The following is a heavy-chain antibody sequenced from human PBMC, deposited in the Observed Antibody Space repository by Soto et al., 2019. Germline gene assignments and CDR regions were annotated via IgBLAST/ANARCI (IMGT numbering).Heavy chain of an antibody. J-gene: IGHJ6*02. V-gene: IGHV2-5*02. Sequence: QITLKESGPTLVKPTQTLTLTCTVSGFSLSTSGVGVGWIRQPPGKALEWLALIYWDDDTRYSPSLETRLTITKDTSKTQVVLTMTNMDPMDTATYFCAHSSSSWLIYYYAMDVWGQGTTVTVSS. CDR1: GFSLSTSGVG. CDR3: AHSSSSWLIYYYAMDV. D-gene: IGHD6-13*01. CDR2: IYWDDDT.